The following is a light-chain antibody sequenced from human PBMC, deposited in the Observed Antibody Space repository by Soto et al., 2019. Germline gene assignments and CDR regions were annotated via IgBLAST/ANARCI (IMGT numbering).Light chain of an antibody. CDR1: QSVSSN. J-gene: IGKJ1*01. CDR2: GAS. V-gene: IGKV3-15*01. Sequence: EVEMTQSPATLSVSPGERATLSCRASQSVSSNLAWYQQKPGQAPRLLIYGASTRATGIPARFSGSGSGTQFTLTISSLQSEDFAVYYCQQYSDWFTFGQGTKVEIK. CDR3: QQYSDWFT.